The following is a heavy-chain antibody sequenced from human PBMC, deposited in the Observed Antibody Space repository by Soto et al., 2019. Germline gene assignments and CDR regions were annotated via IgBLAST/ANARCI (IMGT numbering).Heavy chain of an antibody. CDR1: GFTFSSYA. Sequence: PGGSLRLSCAASGFTFSSYAMHWVRQAPGKGLEWVAVISYDGSNKYYADSVKVRFTISRDNSKNTLYLQMNSLRAEDTAVYYCAIYRDRSSSQRFDYCGQGYLVTVS. J-gene: IGHJ4*02. D-gene: IGHD6-6*01. V-gene: IGHV3-30-3*01. CDR3: AIYRDRSSSQRFDY. CDR2: ISYDGSNK.